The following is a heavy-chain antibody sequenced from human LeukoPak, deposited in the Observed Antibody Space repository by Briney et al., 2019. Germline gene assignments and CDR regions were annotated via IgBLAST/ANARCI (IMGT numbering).Heavy chain of an antibody. CDR2: XXXXXXET. CDR1: GYTLTELS. Sequence: ASVKVSCKVSGYTLTELSMHWVRQAPGKGLEXXXXXXXXXXETIYAQKFQGRVTMTEDTSTDTAYMELSSLRSEDTAVYYCATGSRYYDILTGYASYYFDYWGQGTLVTVSS. D-gene: IGHD3-9*01. J-gene: IGHJ4*02. CDR3: ATGSRYYDILTGYASYYFDY. V-gene: IGHV1-24*01.